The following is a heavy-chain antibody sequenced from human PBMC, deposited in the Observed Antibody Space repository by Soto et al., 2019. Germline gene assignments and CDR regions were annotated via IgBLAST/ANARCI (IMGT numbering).Heavy chain of an antibody. Sequence: QLQLQESGSGLVKPSQTLSLTCAVSGGSISSGGYSWSWIRQPPGKGLEWIGYIYHSGSTYYNPACRSRVSSSVARAKNQFSLKLSSVTAADTAVYCCAAGGGLPRYYWGQGTLVTVSS. V-gene: IGHV4-30-2*01. D-gene: IGHD5-12*01. J-gene: IGHJ4*02. CDR2: IYHSGST. CDR3: AAGGGLPRYY. CDR1: GGSISSGGYS.